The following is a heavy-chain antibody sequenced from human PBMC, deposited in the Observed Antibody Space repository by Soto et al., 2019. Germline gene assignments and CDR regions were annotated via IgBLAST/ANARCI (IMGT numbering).Heavy chain of an antibody. Sequence: GGSLRLSCAASGFTFSSYAMSWVRQAPGKGLEWVSAISGSGGSTYYADSVKGRFTISRDNSKNTLYLQMNSLRAEDTAVYYCANGPEEQWLVRYFDYWGQGTLVTVSS. V-gene: IGHV3-23*01. CDR1: GFTFSSYA. CDR2: ISGSGGST. J-gene: IGHJ4*02. D-gene: IGHD6-19*01. CDR3: ANGPEEQWLVRYFDY.